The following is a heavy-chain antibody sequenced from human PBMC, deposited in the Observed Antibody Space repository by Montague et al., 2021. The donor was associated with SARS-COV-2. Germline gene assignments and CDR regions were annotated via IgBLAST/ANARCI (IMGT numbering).Heavy chain of an antibody. J-gene: IGHJ3*02. D-gene: IGHD3-10*01. CDR1: GDSLSSGGYY. CDR3: ARDLRGSFDI. CDR2: ISHSGST. V-gene: IGHV4-31*03. Sequence: TLSLTCTVSGDSLSSGGYYWSWIRQHPGGGLEWIAHISHSGSTYYNPSLKSRVYISMDTSKKQFSLKLSSVTAADTAVYYCARDLRGSFDIWGQGTMVAVSS.